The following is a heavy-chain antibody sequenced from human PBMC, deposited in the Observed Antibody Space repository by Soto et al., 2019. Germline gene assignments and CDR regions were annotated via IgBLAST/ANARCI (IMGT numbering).Heavy chain of an antibody. Sequence: SCKSSGGPFSSFAISWVRQAPGKGLEWVSAISGSGGSTYYADSVKGRFTISRDNSKNTLYLQMNSLRAEDTAVYYCAKDSIAVAPKNWFDPWGQGTLVTVSS. J-gene: IGHJ5*02. CDR1: GGPFSSFA. CDR2: ISGSGGST. CDR3: AKDSIAVAPKNWFDP. V-gene: IGHV3-23*01. D-gene: IGHD6-19*01.